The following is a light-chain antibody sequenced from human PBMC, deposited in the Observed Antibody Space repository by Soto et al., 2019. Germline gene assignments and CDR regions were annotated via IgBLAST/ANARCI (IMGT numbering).Light chain of an antibody. CDR1: SSDVGGYNY. V-gene: IGLV2-14*01. CDR3: SSFTVSSTRV. Sequence: QSALTQPASVSGSPGQSITMSCTGTSSDVGGYNYVSWYQQHPGKAPRLLIYDVSYRPSGVSNRFSGSKSGTTASLTISGLQAEDEADYYCSSFTVSSTRVFGGGTKLTVL. CDR2: DVS. J-gene: IGLJ3*02.